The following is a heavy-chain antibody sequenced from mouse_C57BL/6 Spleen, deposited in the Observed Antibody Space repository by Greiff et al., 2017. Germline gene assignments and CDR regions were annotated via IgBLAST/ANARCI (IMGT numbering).Heavy chain of an antibody. CDR3: ARDRGSAMDY. CDR2: INYDGSST. V-gene: IGHV5-16*01. CDR1: GFTFSDYY. J-gene: IGHJ4*01. D-gene: IGHD1-1*02. Sequence: EVQVVESEGGLVQPGSSMKLSCTASGFTFSDYYMAWVRQVPEKGLEWVANINYDGSSTYYLDSLKSRFIISRDNAKNILYLQMSSLKSEDTATYYCARDRGSAMDYWVQGTSVTVSS.